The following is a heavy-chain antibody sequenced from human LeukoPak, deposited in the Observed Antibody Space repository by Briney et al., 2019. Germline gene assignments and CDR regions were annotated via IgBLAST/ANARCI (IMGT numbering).Heavy chain of an antibody. CDR3: ARADNFPETYWFDP. CDR1: GFTFSSYA. CDR2: ISGSGAYT. V-gene: IGHV3-23*01. Sequence: GGSLRLSCAASGFTFSSYAMTWVRQAPGEGLEWASAISGSGAYTQYADSVKGRFTISRDNSKNALFLQMNSLRAEDTAVYYCARADNFPETYWFDPWGQGALVTVSS. D-gene: IGHD1-14*01. J-gene: IGHJ5*02.